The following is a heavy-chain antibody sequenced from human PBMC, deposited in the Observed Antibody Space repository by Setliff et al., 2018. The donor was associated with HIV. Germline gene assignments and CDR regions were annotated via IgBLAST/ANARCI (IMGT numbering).Heavy chain of an antibody. CDR2: IYDSGKT. D-gene: IGHD5-12*01. Sequence: SETLSLTCAVSGGSISSIGYSWSWIRQPPGEGLEWIGYIYDSGKTKYNPSLKSRVTIPEDRSKNQVSLQLSCLTAADTAVYYCARGKSGSYDAYDMWGQGTMVTVSS. CDR1: GGSISSIGYS. CDR3: ARGKSGSYDAYDM. V-gene: IGHV4-30-2*01. J-gene: IGHJ3*02.